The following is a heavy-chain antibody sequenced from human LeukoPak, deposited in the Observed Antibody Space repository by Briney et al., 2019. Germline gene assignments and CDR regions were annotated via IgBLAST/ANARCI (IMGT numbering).Heavy chain of an antibody. D-gene: IGHD5-12*01. CDR3: ARVHSGYDRGSLFDY. CDR1: GGSFSGYY. J-gene: IGHJ4*02. V-gene: IGHV4-34*01. Sequence: NPSETLSLTCGVYGGSFSGYYWTWIRQPPGKGLEWIGEINHSGITNYNPSLKSRVTISIDTSKSQFSLKLSSVTTADTAVYYCARVHSGYDRGSLFDYWGQGTLVTVSS. CDR2: INHSGIT.